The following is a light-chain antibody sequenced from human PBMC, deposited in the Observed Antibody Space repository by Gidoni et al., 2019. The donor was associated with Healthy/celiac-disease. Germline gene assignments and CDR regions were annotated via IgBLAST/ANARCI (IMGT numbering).Light chain of an antibody. Sequence: EIVMTQSPATLSVSPGDRATISCRASQSVSSNLAWYQQKPGQAPRLLIYVASTRATGIPARFSGSGSGTEFTLTISSLQSEDFAVYYCQQYNNWLRTFGQGTKVEIK. CDR2: VAS. CDR3: QQYNNWLRT. CDR1: QSVSSN. J-gene: IGKJ1*01. V-gene: IGKV3-15*01.